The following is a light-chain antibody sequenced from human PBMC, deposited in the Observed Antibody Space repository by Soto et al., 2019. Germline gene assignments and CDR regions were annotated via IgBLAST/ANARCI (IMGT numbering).Light chain of an antibody. CDR3: QQTYMSPCT. V-gene: IGKV1-39*01. Sequence: DIQMTQSPSSLSASVGDRVTITCRASQRIITNLNWYQQKPGKPPGLLIYAASSLQIEVPSRFSGSGSGTDFTLTISSLQPEDAATYYCQQTYMSPCTFGQGTKLEIK. J-gene: IGKJ2*02. CDR2: AAS. CDR1: QRIITN.